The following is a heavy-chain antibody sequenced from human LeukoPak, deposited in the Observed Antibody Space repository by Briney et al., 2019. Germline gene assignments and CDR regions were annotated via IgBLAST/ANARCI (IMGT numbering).Heavy chain of an antibody. D-gene: IGHD3-9*01. Sequence: TLSLTCTVSGGSISSGDYYWSWIRQPPGKALEWLALIYWDDDKRNSPSLKSRLTITKDTSKNQVVLTMTNMDPVDTATYYCAHSREYYDILTGYYGSNWFDPWGQGTLVTVSS. CDR2: IYWDDDK. CDR3: AHSREYYDILTGYYGSNWFDP. J-gene: IGHJ5*02. CDR1: GGSISSGDYY. V-gene: IGHV2-5*08.